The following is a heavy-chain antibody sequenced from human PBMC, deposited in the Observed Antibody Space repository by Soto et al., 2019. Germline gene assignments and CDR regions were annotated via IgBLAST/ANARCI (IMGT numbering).Heavy chain of an antibody. V-gene: IGHV4-34*01. J-gene: IGHJ4*02. CDR2: INHSGST. CDR1: GGSFSGYY. Sequence: SETLSLTCAVYGGSFSGYYWSWIRQPPGKGLEWIGEINHSGSTNYNPSLKSRVTISVDTSKNQFSPKLSSVTAADTAVYYCARGRGFSSTSCYAYWGQGTLVTVSS. D-gene: IGHD2-2*01. CDR3: ARGRGFSSTSCYAY.